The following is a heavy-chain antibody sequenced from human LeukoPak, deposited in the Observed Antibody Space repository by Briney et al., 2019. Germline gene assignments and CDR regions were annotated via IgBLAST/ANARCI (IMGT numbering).Heavy chain of an antibody. CDR2: ISGGGGGT. D-gene: IGHD6-19*01. J-gene: IGHJ6*04. CDR1: GFTFSSCA. V-gene: IGHV3-23*01. CDR3: AKDRWEQWLEVSYYDYGMDV. Sequence: GGSLRLSCAASGFTFSSCAMSWVRQAPGKGLEWVSGISGGGGGTNYADSVKGRFTISRDNPKNTLYLEMNHLRVEDTAVYYCAKDRWEQWLEVSYYDYGMDVWGKGTTVTVSS.